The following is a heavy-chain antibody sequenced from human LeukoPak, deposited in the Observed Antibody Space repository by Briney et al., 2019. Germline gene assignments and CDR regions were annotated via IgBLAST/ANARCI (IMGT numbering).Heavy chain of an antibody. CDR1: GFTFSSYA. CDR3: AKDPEPEQWLGDEHIDY. CDR2: ISGSGGST. J-gene: IGHJ4*02. D-gene: IGHD6-19*01. V-gene: IGHV3-23*01. Sequence: LGGSLRLSCAASGFTFSSYAMSWVRQAPGKGLEWVSAISGSGGSTYYADSVKGRFTISRDNSKNTLYLQMNSLRAEDTAGYYCAKDPEPEQWLGDEHIDYWGQGTLVTVSS.